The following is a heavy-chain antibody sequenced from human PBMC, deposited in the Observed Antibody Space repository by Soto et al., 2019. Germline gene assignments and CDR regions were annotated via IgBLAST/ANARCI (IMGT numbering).Heavy chain of an antibody. CDR1: GFSFSTYP. CDR3: AKILATMTTYYYCVDA. V-gene: IGHV3-23*01. D-gene: IGHD3-22*01. CDR2: ISGSGDKT. J-gene: IGHJ6*02. Sequence: EVQLLESGGGLVQPGGSLRLSCAASGFSFSTYPMVWVRQAPGKRLEAVASISGSGDKTYYKDSVKGRFTISRDNSKNTVDLQKNSLRPEDTAVYYCAKILATMTTYYYCVDAWGQGTTVTLSS.